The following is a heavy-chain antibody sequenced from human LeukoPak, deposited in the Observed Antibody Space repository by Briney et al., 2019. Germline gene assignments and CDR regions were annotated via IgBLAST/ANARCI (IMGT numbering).Heavy chain of an antibody. CDR1: GGTFSSYA. Sequence: ASVKVSCKASGGTFSSYAISWVRQAPGQGLEWMGIINPSGGGTSYAQKFQGRVTMTRDTSTSTVYMELSSLRSEDTAVYYCARDSSDIRSLIAHWGQGTLVTVSS. CDR2: INPSGGGT. J-gene: IGHJ1*01. CDR3: ARDSSDIRSLIAH. D-gene: IGHD2-15*01. V-gene: IGHV1-46*01.